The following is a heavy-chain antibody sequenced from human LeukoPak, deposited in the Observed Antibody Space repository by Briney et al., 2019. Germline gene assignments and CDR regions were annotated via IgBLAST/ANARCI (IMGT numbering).Heavy chain of an antibody. CDR1: GYTFTDYY. J-gene: IGHJ4*02. CDR3: ARESVPAVAARRGLNY. V-gene: IGHV1-2*02. CDR2: INPNSGGT. D-gene: IGHD6-6*01. Sequence: ASVKVSCKASGYTFTDYYMHWVRQAPGQGLEWMGWINPNSGGTNYAQKFQGRVTMTRDTSISTVYMEMSRLRSDDTAVYYCARESVPAVAARRGLNYWGQGTLVTVSS.